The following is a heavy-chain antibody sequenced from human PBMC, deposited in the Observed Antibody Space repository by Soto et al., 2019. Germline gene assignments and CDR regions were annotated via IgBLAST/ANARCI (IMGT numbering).Heavy chain of an antibody. CDR3: ASGGGYSYGPRYYYYGMDV. CDR1: GYSFTSYW. D-gene: IGHD5-18*01. J-gene: IGHJ6*02. V-gene: IGHV5-51*01. Sequence: GESLKISCQGSGYSFTSYWIGWVRQMPAKGLEWMGIIYPGDSDTRYSPSFQGQVTISGDKSISTAYLQWGSVKASDIAMYYCASGGGYSYGPRYYYYGMDVWGQGTTVTVSS. CDR2: IYPGDSDT.